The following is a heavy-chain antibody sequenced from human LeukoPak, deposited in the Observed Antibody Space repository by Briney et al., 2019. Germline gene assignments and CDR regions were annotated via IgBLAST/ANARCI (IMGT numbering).Heavy chain of an antibody. CDR2: ISQSSDRI. J-gene: IGHJ4*02. V-gene: IGHV3-48*04. D-gene: IGHD2-2*01. CDR1: GFTFSSYS. Sequence: PGGSLRLSCAASGFTFSSYSMNWVHQAPGKGLEWVSYISQSSDRIYHADSVKGRFTISRDNAKNSLYLQMDSLRVEDTAVYYCARDLLNDEGSSYFFDQWGQGTLVTVAS. CDR3: ARDLLNDEGSSYFFDQ.